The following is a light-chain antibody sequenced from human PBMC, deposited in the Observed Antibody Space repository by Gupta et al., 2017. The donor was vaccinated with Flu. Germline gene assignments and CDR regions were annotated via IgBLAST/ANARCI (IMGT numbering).Light chain of an antibody. CDR2: KAS. CDR1: QSISSW. Sequence: DIQMTQSPSTLSASTGDRVTITCRASQSISSWLAWYQQKPGKAPKLLINKASTLESGVPSRFSGSGSGTEFTLTISSLQSDDFATYYCQQFDGYPITFGRGTKVEIK. V-gene: IGKV1-5*03. J-gene: IGKJ4*01. CDR3: QQFDGYPIT.